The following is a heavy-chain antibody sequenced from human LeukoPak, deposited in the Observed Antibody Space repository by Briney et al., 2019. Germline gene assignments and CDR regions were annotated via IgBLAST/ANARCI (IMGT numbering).Heavy chain of an antibody. CDR1: GGSISSGRYY. V-gene: IGHV4-61*02. D-gene: IGHD5-12*01. J-gene: IGHJ3*02. Sequence: SETLSLTCTVSGGSISSGRYYWSWIRQPAGKGLDWIGRMYTSGSTNYNPSLNSRVTISLNTSKNQFSLKLSSVTAADTAMYYCARRATIGLRTFDIWGQGTMVTVSS. CDR3: ARRATIGLRTFDI. CDR2: MYTSGST.